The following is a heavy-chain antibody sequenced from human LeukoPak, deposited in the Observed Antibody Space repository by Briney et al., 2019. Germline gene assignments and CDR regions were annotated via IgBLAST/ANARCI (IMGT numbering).Heavy chain of an antibody. CDR3: ARDNNDYVWGSYRYGFDP. CDR2: IIPFFGRA. Sequence: ASVKVSCKASGGTFSSYGISWVRQAPGQGLEWMGGIIPFFGRADYAQKFQGRVTITADKSTSTAYMDLTRLKSEDTAVYYCARDNNDYVWGSYRYGFDPWGQGTLVTVSS. V-gene: IGHV1-69*06. D-gene: IGHD3-16*02. J-gene: IGHJ5*02. CDR1: GGTFSSYG.